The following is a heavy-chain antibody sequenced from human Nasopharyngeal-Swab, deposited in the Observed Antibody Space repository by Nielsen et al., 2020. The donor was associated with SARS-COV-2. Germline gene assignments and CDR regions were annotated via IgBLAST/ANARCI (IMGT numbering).Heavy chain of an antibody. Sequence: GESLKISCAASGFTFSSYAMSWVRQAPGKGLEWVSAISGSGGSTYYADSVKGRFTISRDNSKNTLYLQMNSLRAEDTAVYYCAKVQGIAATQEDYWGQGTLVTVSS. J-gene: IGHJ4*02. V-gene: IGHV3-23*01. CDR2: ISGSGGST. D-gene: IGHD6-13*01. CDR1: GFTFSSYA. CDR3: AKVQGIAATQEDY.